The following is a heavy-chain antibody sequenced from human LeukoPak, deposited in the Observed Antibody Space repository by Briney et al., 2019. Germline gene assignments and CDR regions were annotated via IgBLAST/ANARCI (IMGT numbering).Heavy chain of an antibody. CDR3: ARAHERQLWSSGVDY. J-gene: IGHJ4*02. CDR1: GYSFTSYW. Sequence: GESLKISCKGSGYSFTSYWIGWVRQMPGKGLEWMGIIYPGDSDTRYSPSFQGQVTISADKSISTAYLQWSSLKASDTAMYYCARAHERQLWSSGVDYWGQGTLVTVSS. CDR2: IYPGDSDT. D-gene: IGHD5-18*01. V-gene: IGHV5-51*01.